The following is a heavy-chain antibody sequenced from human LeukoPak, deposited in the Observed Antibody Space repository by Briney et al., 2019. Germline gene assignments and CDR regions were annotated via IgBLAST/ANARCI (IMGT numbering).Heavy chain of an antibody. D-gene: IGHD6-6*01. V-gene: IGHV3-9*01. CDR1: GFTFDDYA. Sequence: GVSLRLSCAASGFTFDDYAMHWVRHAPGKGLEWVSGISWNSGSIGYADSVKGRFTISRDNAKNSLYLQMNSLRAEDTALYYCAKGLEYSSSSGPDYWGQGTLVTVSS. CDR3: AKGLEYSSSSGPDY. J-gene: IGHJ4*02. CDR2: ISWNSGSI.